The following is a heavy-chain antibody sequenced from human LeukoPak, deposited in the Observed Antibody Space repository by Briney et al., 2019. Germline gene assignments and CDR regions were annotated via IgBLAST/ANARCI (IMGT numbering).Heavy chain of an antibody. J-gene: IGHJ4*02. CDR2: ISYDGSNK. CDR1: GFTFSSYA. CDR3: ARVGPNYGDYRGGLDY. D-gene: IGHD4-17*01. V-gene: IGHV3-30*01. Sequence: GGSLRLSCAASGFTFSSYAMHWVRQAPGKGLEWVAVISYDGSNKYYADSVKGRFTISRDNSKNTLYLQMNSLRAEDTAVYYCARVGPNYGDYRGGLDYWGQGTLVTISS.